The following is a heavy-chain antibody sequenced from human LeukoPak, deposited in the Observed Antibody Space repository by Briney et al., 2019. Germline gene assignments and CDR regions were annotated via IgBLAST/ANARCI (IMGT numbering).Heavy chain of an antibody. J-gene: IGHJ5*02. V-gene: IGHV4-34*01. CDR2: INHSGST. CDR3: ASKFYGDYHFNWFDP. CDR1: GGSFSGYY. Sequence: PSETLSLTCAVYGGSFSGYYWCWIRQPPGKGLEWIGEINHSGSTNYNPSLKSRVTISVDTSKNQFSLKLSSVTAADTAVYYCASKFYGDYHFNWFDPWGQGTLVTVSS. D-gene: IGHD4-17*01.